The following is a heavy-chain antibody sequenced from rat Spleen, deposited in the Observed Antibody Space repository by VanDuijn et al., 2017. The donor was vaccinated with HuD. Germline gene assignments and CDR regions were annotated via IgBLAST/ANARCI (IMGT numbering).Heavy chain of an antibody. D-gene: IGHD1-7*01. J-gene: IGHJ2*01. V-gene: IGHV5S13*01. CDR2: VSSDGVNT. CDR1: GFTFSNYD. CDR3: AVAGYGY. Sequence: EVQLVESGGGLVQPGRSLKLSCAASGFTFSNYDMAWVRQAPGKGLEWVSSVSSDGVNTYYPDSVKGRFTISRDNAENIVYLQMNSLKCEDTATYYCAVAGYGYWGQGVMVTVSS.